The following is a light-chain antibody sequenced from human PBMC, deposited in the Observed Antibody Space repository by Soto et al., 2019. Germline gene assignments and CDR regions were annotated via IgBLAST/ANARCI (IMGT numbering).Light chain of an antibody. V-gene: IGLV2-11*01. CDR2: DVS. CDR1: SSDVGGYNY. J-gene: IGLJ1*01. CDR3: CSYAGSYIYV. Sequence: QSALTQPRSVSGYPGQSVTISCTGTSSDVGGYNYVSWYQQRPGKAPKLMIYDVSKRPSGVPDRFSGSKSGNTASLTISGLQAEDEADYYCCSYAGSYIYVFGPGTKVTVL.